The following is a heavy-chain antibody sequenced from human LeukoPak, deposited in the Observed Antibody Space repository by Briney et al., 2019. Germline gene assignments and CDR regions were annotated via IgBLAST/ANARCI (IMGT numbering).Heavy chain of an antibody. D-gene: IGHD6-19*01. J-gene: IGHJ4*02. CDR2: IVVGSGNT. CDR3: AAGSMAVAGLFDY. V-gene: IGHV1-58*01. CDR1: GFTFTSSA. Sequence: SVKVSCKASGFTFTSSAVQWVRQARGQRLEWIGWIVVGSGNTNYAQKFRERVAITRDMSTSTAYMELSGLRSEDTAVYYCAAGSMAVAGLFDYWGQGTLVTVSS.